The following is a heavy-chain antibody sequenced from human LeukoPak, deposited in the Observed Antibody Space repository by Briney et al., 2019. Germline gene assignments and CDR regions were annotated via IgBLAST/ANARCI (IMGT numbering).Heavy chain of an antibody. CDR1: GFTFSSYS. V-gene: IGHV3-21*01. Sequence: GGSLRLSSAASGFTFSSYSMNWVRQAPGKGLEWVSSISSSSSYIYYADSVKGRFTISRDNAKNSLYLQMNSLRAEDTAVYYCARAERVTAPGGGSWTHKFYYYYGMDVWGQGTTVTVSS. CDR3: ARAERVTAPGGGSWTHKFYYYYGMDV. D-gene: IGHD6-13*01. J-gene: IGHJ6*02. CDR2: ISSSSSYI.